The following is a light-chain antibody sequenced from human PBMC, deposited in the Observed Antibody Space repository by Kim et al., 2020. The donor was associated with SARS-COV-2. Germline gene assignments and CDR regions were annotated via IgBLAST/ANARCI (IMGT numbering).Light chain of an antibody. CDR1: NNRVGNEG. V-gene: IGLV10-54*01. CDR3: SACDSSLGAWV. Sequence: QCPTRTCTGDNNRVGNEGAAWLQRHQGHPPSLLSYTYTDRPSGISEKLSASRSGDAASLSITGLPPWDETDYYCSACDSSLGAWVFGGGTRLTVL. J-gene: IGLJ3*02. CDR2: TYT.